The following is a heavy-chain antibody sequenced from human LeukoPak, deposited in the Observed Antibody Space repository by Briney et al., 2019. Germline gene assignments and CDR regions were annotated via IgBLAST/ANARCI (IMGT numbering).Heavy chain of an antibody. J-gene: IGHJ4*02. V-gene: IGHV3-23*01. CDR1: GFSFSSYA. CDR3: AKWPEGAMDYFDY. CDR2: NSGDGTRT. D-gene: IGHD3-16*01. Sequence: GGSLRLSCAASGFSFSSYAMTWARQAPVKGLEWVSANSGDGTRTYYADSVKGRFTISRDNSKNTLYLEMSSLRVEDTAIYYCAKWPEGAMDYFDYWGQGTLVTVSS.